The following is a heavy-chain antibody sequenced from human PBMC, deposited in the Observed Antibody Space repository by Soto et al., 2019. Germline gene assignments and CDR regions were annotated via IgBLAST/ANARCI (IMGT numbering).Heavy chain of an antibody. Sequence: EVQLVESGGGLVQPGGSLRLSCAASGFTFRSYDMHWVRQATGKGLEWVSAIGTIGDTFYADSVKGRFTISRDNAKNSLFLQMNSLRAGDTAVYYCAGDATYGSGRRPDWYFDLWGRGTLVTVSS. CDR1: GFTFRSYD. J-gene: IGHJ2*01. CDR2: IGTIGDT. CDR3: AGDATYGSGRRPDWYFDL. D-gene: IGHD3-10*01. V-gene: IGHV3-13*04.